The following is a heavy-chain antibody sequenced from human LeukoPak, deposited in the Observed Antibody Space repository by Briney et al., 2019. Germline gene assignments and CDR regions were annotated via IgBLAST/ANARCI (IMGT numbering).Heavy chain of an antibody. CDR2: ISYDGSNK. CDR3: AKEYYYDSSGSPYWYFDL. Sequence: GRSLRLSCAASGFTFSSYGMHWVGQAPGKGLEWVSVISYDGSNKYYADSVKGRFTISRDNSKNTLYLQMNSLRAEDTAVYYCAKEYYYDSSGSPYWYFDLWGRGTLVTVSS. V-gene: IGHV3-30*18. CDR1: GFTFSSYG. J-gene: IGHJ2*01. D-gene: IGHD3-22*01.